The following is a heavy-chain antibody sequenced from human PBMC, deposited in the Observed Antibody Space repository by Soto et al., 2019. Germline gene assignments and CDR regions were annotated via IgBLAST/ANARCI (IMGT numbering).Heavy chain of an antibody. Sequence: GGSLRLSCAASGFTFSSYGMHWVRQAPGKGLEWVAVISYDGSNKYYADSVKGRFTISRDNSKNTLYLQMNSLRAEDTAVYYCAKVSVYYGSGTSQGDFDYWGQGTLVTVSS. J-gene: IGHJ4*02. CDR1: GFTFSSYG. D-gene: IGHD3-10*01. CDR2: ISYDGSNK. V-gene: IGHV3-30*18. CDR3: AKVSVYYGSGTSQGDFDY.